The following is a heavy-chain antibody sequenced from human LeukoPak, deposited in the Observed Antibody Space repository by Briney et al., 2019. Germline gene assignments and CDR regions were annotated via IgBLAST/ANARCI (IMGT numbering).Heavy chain of an antibody. D-gene: IGHD3-22*01. Sequence: ASVKVSCKASGYTFTGYYIHWVRQAPGQGLEWMGWINPNSGGTNYVQKFQGRVTMTRDTSISTGYMELSSLRSEDTAVYYCAGERRRDTAYYYDSSGYYCRGQGTLVTVSS. CDR3: AGERRRDTAYYYDSSGYYC. V-gene: IGHV1-2*02. CDR2: INPNSGGT. CDR1: GYTFTGYY. J-gene: IGHJ4*02.